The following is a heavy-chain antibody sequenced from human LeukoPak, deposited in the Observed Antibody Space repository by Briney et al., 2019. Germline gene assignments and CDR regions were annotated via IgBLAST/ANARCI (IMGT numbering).Heavy chain of an antibody. CDR2: TYSDGTT. D-gene: IGHD3-16*01. CDR3: ARDRVEVTTSMLGGVKRTVTDYYGMDV. CDR1: GFTVSNNH. Sequence: QPGGSLRLTCGASGFTVSNNHMSWVRQAPGKGLEWVSITYSDGTTYYADSVKGRFTSSRDNSRNTLYVQMNSLRAEDTAVYFCARDRVEVTTSMLGGVKRTVTDYYGMDVWGQGTTVTVSS. J-gene: IGHJ6*02. V-gene: IGHV3-53*01.